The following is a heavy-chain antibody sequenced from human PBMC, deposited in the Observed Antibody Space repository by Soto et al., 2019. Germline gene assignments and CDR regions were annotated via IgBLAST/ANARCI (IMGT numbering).Heavy chain of an antibody. V-gene: IGHV4-39*01. J-gene: IGHJ6*02. D-gene: IGHD3-22*01. CDR2: IYYSGST. Sequence: SETLSLTCTVSGGSVSSGSYYWGWIRQPPGKGLEWIGCIYYSGSTYYNPSLKSRVTISVDTSKNQFSLKLTSVTAADTAVYYSVTVAYCDVYCYYRVYYYYGFDVWGQGTPVTVSS. CDR1: GGSVSSGSYY. CDR3: VTVAYCDVYCYYRVYYYYGFDV.